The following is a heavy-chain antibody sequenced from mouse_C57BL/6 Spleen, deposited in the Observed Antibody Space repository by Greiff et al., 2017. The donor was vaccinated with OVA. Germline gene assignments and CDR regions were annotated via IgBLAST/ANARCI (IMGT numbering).Heavy chain of an antibody. CDR1: GYTFTSYW. V-gene: IGHV1-59*01. CDR2: IDPSDSYT. CDR3: ARSGYRGFAY. D-gene: IGHD2-14*01. Sequence: QVHVKQPGAELVRPGTSVKLSCKASGYTFTSYWMHWVKQRPGQGLEWIGVIDPSDSYTNYNQKFKGKATLTVDTSSSTAYMQLSSLTSEDSAVYYCARSGYRGFAYWGQGTLVTVSA. J-gene: IGHJ3*01.